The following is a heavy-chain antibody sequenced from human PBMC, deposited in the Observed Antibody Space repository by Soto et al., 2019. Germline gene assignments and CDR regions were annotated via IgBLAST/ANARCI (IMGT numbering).Heavy chain of an antibody. Sequence: SETLSLTCTVSGGSISSYYWSWIRQPPGKGLEWIGYIYYSGSTNYNPSLKSRVTISVDTSKNQFSLKLSSVTAADTAVYYCATLAPSDMRPYYHYRNVWGKGNTFPVSS. J-gene: IGHJ6*03. D-gene: IGHD6-25*01. CDR1: GGSISSYY. CDR2: IYYSGST. CDR3: ATLAPSDMRPYYHYRNV. V-gene: IGHV4-59*08.